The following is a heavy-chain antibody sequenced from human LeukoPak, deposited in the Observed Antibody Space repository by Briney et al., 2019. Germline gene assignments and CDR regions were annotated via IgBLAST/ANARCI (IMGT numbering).Heavy chain of an antibody. CDR2: IKSKSDGGTT. J-gene: IGHJ4*02. CDR3: TTFADFWSGYSFDY. Sequence: GGSLRLSCAASGFTFSSYAMSWVRQAPGKGLEWIGRIKSKSDGGTTDYAAPAKGKFTISRDDSKNTLLLQMDSLETEDTAVYYCTTFADFWSGYSFDYWGRGTLVTVSS. V-gene: IGHV3-15*01. CDR1: GFTFSSYA. D-gene: IGHD3-3*01.